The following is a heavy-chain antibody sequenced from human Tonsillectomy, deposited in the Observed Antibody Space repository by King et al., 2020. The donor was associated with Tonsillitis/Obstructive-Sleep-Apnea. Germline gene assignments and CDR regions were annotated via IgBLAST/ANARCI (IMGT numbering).Heavy chain of an antibody. V-gene: IGHV4-59*01. CDR1: GGSISSYY. CDR2: IYYSGST. Sequence: QLQESGPGLVKPSETLSLTCTVSGGSISSYYWSWIRQPPGEGMEWVWYIYYSGSTNFNPSLKSRVTISVDTSKNQFSLKLSSVTAADTAVYYCARGMGSSTSSWGQGTLVTVSS. J-gene: IGHJ5*02. CDR3: ARGMGSSTSS. D-gene: IGHD2-2*01.